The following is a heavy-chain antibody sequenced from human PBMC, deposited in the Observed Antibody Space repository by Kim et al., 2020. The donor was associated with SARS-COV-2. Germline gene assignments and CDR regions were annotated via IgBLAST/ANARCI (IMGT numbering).Heavy chain of an antibody. V-gene: IGHV5-51*01. CDR1: GYSFTTYW. CDR3: ARTWDGSGSWGRGLDV. Sequence: GESLKISCKGSGYSFTTYWIGWVRQMPGKRLELMGMIYPDDSDTKYSPSLQGQVTLSADKSISTAYLQWNSLKASDTAIYYCARTWDGSGSWGRGLDVGGQGTTVTVS. J-gene: IGHJ6*02. CDR2: IYPDDSDT. D-gene: IGHD3-10*01.